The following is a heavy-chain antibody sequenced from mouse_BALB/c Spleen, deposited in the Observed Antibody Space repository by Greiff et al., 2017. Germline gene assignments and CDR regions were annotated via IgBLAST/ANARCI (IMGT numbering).Heavy chain of an antibody. CDR1: GYTFTSYW. J-gene: IGHJ3*01. CDR2: INPSTGYT. CDR3: ARPSLTGYFAY. Sequence: QVQLQQSGAELAKPGASVKMSCKASGYTFTSYWMHWVKQRPGQGLEWIGYINPSTGYTEYNQKFKDKATLTADKSSSTAYMQLSSLTSEDSAVYYCARPSLTGYFAYWGQGTLVTVSA. D-gene: IGHD4-1*01. V-gene: IGHV1-7*01.